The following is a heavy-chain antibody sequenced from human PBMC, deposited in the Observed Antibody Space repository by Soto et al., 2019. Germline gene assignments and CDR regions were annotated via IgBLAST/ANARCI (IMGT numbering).Heavy chain of an antibody. J-gene: IGHJ4*02. V-gene: IGHV1-69*13. CDR1: GGTFSSYA. CDR3: ARAVTTDFWSGYYGEH. Sequence: ASVKVSCKASGGTFSSYAISWVRQAPGQGLEWMGGIIPIFGTANYAQKFQGRVTITADESTSTAYMELSSLRSEDTAVYYCARAVTTDFWSGYYGEHWGQGTLVTVSS. CDR2: IIPIFGTA. D-gene: IGHD3-3*01.